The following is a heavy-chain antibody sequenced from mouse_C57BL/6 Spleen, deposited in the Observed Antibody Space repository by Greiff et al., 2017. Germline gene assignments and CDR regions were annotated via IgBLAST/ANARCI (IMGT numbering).Heavy chain of an antibody. J-gene: IGHJ2*01. V-gene: IGHV1-80*01. CDR3: ARGNYYYGSSIYIDY. CDR2: IYPGDGDT. Sequence: QVQLQQPGAELVKPGASVKFSCKASGYAFSSYWMTWVKQRPGKGLEWIGQIYPGDGDTNYNGKFKGKATLTADKSSSTAYMQLSSLTSEYSAVYFCARGNYYYGSSIYIDYWGQGTTLTVAS. D-gene: IGHD1-1*01. CDR1: GYAFSSYW.